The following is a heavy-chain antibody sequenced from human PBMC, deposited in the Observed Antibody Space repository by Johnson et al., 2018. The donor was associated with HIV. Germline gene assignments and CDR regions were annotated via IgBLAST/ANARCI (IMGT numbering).Heavy chain of an antibody. CDR1: GFTFSSYA. Sequence: QVTLVESGGGVVQPGRSLRLSCAASGFTFSSYAMHWVRQAPGKGLEWVAVISYDGSNEYYTDSVKGRFTISRDDAKNLLFLQMNSLTADDTAVYYCGRGGRVVMEDVFDIWGQGTMVTVSS. J-gene: IGHJ3*02. CDR3: GRGGRVVMEDVFDI. V-gene: IGHV3-30-3*01. D-gene: IGHD3-3*01. CDR2: ISYDGSNE.